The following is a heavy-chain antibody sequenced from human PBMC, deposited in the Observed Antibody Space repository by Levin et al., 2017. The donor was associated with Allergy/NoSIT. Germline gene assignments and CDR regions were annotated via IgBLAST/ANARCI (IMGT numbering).Heavy chain of an antibody. D-gene: IGHD5-18*01. CDR1: GYTFTSYG. CDR3: ARFGYSYGYGGELYYYYGMDV. Sequence: ASVKVSCKASGYTFTSYGISWVRQAPGQGLEWMGWISAYNGNTNYAQKLQGRVTMTTDTSTSTAYMELRSLRSDDTAVYYCARFGYSYGYGGELYYYYGMDVWGQGTTVTVSS. CDR2: ISAYNGNT. J-gene: IGHJ6*02. V-gene: IGHV1-18*01.